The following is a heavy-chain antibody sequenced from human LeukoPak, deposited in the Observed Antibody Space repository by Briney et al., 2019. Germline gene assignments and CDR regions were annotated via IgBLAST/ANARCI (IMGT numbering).Heavy chain of an antibody. CDR3: ARAHYSGSYSYYNRAFDY. J-gene: IGHJ4*02. D-gene: IGHD3-10*01. V-gene: IGHV4-59*11. Sequence: SETLSLTCTVSGGSIYSHYWGWIRQPPGKGLEWIGYIYYRGTINYSPSLKSRVALSMDTSNNQFSLNLSSVTAADTAVYYCARAHYSGSYSYYNRAFDYWGQGILVTVSS. CDR1: GGSIYSHY. CDR2: IYYRGTI.